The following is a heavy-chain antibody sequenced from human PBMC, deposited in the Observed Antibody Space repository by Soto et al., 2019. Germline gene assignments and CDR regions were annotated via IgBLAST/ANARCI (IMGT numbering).Heavy chain of an antibody. CDR2: ISGSGDST. V-gene: IGHV3-23*01. D-gene: IGHD3-10*01. J-gene: IGHJ6*02. CDR1: GFTFSNCA. CDR3: ARAAGTLVRGVYGMDV. Sequence: PGGSLRLSCAASGFTFSNCAMSWVRQAPGKGLEWVSVISGSGDSTYYADSVKGRFTISRDNSKNTLNLQMNSLRAEDTTVYYCARAAGTLVRGVYGMDVWGQGTTVTVSS.